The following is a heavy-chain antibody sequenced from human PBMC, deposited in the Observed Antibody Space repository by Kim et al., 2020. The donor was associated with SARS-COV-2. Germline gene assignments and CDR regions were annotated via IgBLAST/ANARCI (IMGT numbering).Heavy chain of an antibody. V-gene: IGHV3-23*01. CDR3: AKDQGYSSGYGGAFDY. Sequence: GGSLRLSCAASGFTFSSYAMSWVRQAPGKGLEWVSVISGSGGSTYYADSVKGRFTISRDNSKNTLYLQMNSLRAEDTAVYYCAKDQGYSSGYGGAFDYWGQGTLVTVSS. CDR1: GFTFSSYA. J-gene: IGHJ4*02. D-gene: IGHD3-22*01. CDR2: ISGSGGST.